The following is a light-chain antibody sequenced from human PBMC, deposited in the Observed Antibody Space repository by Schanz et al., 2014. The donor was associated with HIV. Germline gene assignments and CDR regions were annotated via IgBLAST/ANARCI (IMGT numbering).Light chain of an antibody. J-gene: IGLJ2*01. Sequence: QSALTQPASVSGSPGQSITISCTGSSSDIGSYVYVSWCQQHPGKAPKLIIYDVFNRPSGVSNRFSGSKSGNTASLTISGLQAEDEADYYCQSFDGSVSAVVFGGGTKLTVL. CDR1: SSDIGSYVY. V-gene: IGLV2-14*03. CDR3: QSFDGSVSAVV. CDR2: DVF.